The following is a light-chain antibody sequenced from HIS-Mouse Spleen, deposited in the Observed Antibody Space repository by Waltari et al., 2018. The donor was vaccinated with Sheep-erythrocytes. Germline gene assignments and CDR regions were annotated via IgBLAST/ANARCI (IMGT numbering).Light chain of an antibody. CDR3: CSYAGSSTPWV. V-gene: IGLV2-23*01. J-gene: IGLJ3*02. Sequence: QSALTQPASVSGSPGQSITISCTGTSSDVGSYNLVPWYQQHPGKAPKLMIYEGSKRPSGVSKRFSGSKSGNTASQTISGVQAEDEADYYCCSYAGSSTPWVFGGGTKLTVL. CDR2: EGS. CDR1: SSDVGSYNL.